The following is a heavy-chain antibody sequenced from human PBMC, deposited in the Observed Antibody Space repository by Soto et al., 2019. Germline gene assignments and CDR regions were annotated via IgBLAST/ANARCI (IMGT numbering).Heavy chain of an antibody. V-gene: IGHV5-51*01. CDR2: IYPGDSDT. Sequence: GESLKISCTGSGYTFTNYWIAWVRQMPGKGLEWMGMIYPGDSDTKYSPSFEGHVTMSVGKSMTTAYLQWSSLKASDIATYYCARRKFSSGPLDHWGQGTLVTVSS. CDR1: GYTFTNYW. D-gene: IGHD3-10*01. CDR3: ARRKFSSGPLDH. J-gene: IGHJ4*02.